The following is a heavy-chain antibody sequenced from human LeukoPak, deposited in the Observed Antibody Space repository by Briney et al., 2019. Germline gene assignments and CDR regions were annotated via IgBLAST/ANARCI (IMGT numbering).Heavy chain of an antibody. CDR2: ISAYNGNT. D-gene: IGHD3-22*01. Sequence: APVKVSCKASRYTFTSYGISWVRQAPGQGLEWMGWISAYNGNTNYAQKLQGRVTMTTDTSTSTAYMELRSLRSDDTAVYYCARESFYDSNRFCDYWGQGTLVTVSS. CDR3: ARESFYDSNRFCDY. CDR1: RYTFTSYG. J-gene: IGHJ4*02. V-gene: IGHV1-18*01.